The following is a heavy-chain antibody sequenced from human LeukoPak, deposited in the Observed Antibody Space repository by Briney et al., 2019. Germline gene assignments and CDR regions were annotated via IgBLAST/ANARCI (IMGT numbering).Heavy chain of an antibody. Sequence: GGSLRLSCAASGFTFSTYWMTWVRQAPGKGLEWVANIRQDGSEKYYVDSVKGRFSISRDNAKKSLYLQMNSLRAEDTAAYYCARDLKGFDPWGQGTLVTVSS. CDR2: IRQDGSEK. V-gene: IGHV3-7*01. CDR1: GFTFSTYW. J-gene: IGHJ5*02. CDR3: ARDLKGFDP.